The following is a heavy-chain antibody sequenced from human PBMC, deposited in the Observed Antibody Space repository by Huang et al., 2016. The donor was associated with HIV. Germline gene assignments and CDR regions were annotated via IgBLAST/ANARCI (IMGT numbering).Heavy chain of an antibody. Sequence: QVQLQQWGAGLLKPSETLSLTCAVYGGSFSGYYWSWIRQSPGKGLEWIGEINQSGSTNYNPALKSRLTIAVDTSKNQFSLKLSSVTAADTAVYYCVRERMMSWLDDHDAFDIWGQGTMVTVSS. J-gene: IGHJ3*02. CDR3: VRERMMSWLDDHDAFDI. CDR1: GGSFSGYY. CDR2: INQSGST. D-gene: IGHD1-1*01. V-gene: IGHV4-34*01.